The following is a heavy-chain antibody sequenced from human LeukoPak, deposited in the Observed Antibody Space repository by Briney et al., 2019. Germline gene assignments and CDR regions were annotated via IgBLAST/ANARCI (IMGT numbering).Heavy chain of an antibody. V-gene: IGHV1-69*01. CDR1: GGTFSSYA. CDR2: IIPIFGTA. CDR3: AREGSIAAGTTFPLGY. Sequence: SVKVSCKASGGTFSSYAISWVRQAPGQGLEWMGGIIPIFGTANYAQKFQGRVTITADESTSTAYMELSSLRSEDTAVYYCAREGSIAAGTTFPLGYWGQGTLVTVSS. J-gene: IGHJ4*02. D-gene: IGHD6-13*01.